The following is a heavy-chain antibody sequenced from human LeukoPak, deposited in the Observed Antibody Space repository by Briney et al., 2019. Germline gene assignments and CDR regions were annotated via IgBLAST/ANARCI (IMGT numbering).Heavy chain of an antibody. CDR3: ARGMVRGIIQSGYFYYGMDV. V-gene: IGHV1-69*13. CDR1: GGTFSSYA. J-gene: IGHJ6*02. D-gene: IGHD3-10*01. CDR2: TIRLFQTT. Sequence: GASVKVSCKASGGTFSSYAFSWVRQAPGQGPEWMGGTIRLFQTTNYAQKFQGRVTITADEATSTVYLQLSSLSSEDSGVYYCARGMVRGIIQSGYFYYGMDVWGQGTTVTVSS.